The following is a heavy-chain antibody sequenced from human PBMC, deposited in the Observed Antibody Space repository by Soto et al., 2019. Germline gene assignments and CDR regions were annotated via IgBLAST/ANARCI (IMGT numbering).Heavy chain of an antibody. V-gene: IGHV4-34*01. J-gene: IGHJ6*03. D-gene: IGHD6-13*01. CDR3: ERGKPDSSSWRDYYYYYMDV. CDR2: NNHSGRT. CDR1: GGSFSGAY. Sequence: QVQLQQWGAGLLKPSENLSLTCAVSGGSFSGAYWSWIRQPPGKGLVWSVENNHSGRTNYNPSLKSRVTISVDTPKHQFSLKLSSLNAADTAVYYCERGKPDSSSWRDYYYYYMDVWGKGTTVTVSS.